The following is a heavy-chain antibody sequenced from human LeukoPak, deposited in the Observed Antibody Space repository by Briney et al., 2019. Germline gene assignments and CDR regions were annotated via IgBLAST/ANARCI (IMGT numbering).Heavy chain of an antibody. CDR3: ARVQSAYCSSSSCYGGYFDY. D-gene: IGHD2-2*01. CDR2: INAGNGNT. CDR1: GYTFTSYA. Sequence: ASVKVSCKASGYTFTSYAMHWVRQAPGQRPEWMGWINAGNGNTKYSQKFQGRVTITRDTSASTAYMELSSLRPEDTAVYYCARVQSAYCSSSSCYGGYFDYWGQGALVTVSS. V-gene: IGHV1-3*01. J-gene: IGHJ4*02.